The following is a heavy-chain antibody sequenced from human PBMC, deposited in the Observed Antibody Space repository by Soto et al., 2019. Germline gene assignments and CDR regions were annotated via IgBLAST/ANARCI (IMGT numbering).Heavy chain of an antibody. CDR1: GGSISSSSYY. J-gene: IGHJ4*02. V-gene: IGHV4-39*01. Sequence: SETLSLTCTVSGGSISSSSYYWGWIRQPPGKGLEWIGSIYYSGSTYYNPSLKSRVTISVDTSKNQFSLKLSTVTAADTAVYYCARHTPAISISDHWGQGTLVTVSS. D-gene: IGHD2-15*01. CDR2: IYYSGST. CDR3: ARHTPAISISDH.